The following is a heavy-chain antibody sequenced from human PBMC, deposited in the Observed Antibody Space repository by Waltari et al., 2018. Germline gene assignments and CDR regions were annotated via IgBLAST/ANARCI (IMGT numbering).Heavy chain of an antibody. Sequence: QVQLVQSGGEMKKPGASVKVSCKTSGYTFTNFGINWVRQAPGQGLEWMGWISPYTGHADYNLKFQGRVSMTTDTSTKTAYMELRSLRSDDTAVYYCARGGGPRTVVALTFDLWGQGTLVTVSS. CDR3: ARGGGPRTVVALTFDL. CDR2: ISPYTGHA. V-gene: IGHV1-18*01. J-gene: IGHJ4*02. D-gene: IGHD3-22*01. CDR1: GYTFTNFG.